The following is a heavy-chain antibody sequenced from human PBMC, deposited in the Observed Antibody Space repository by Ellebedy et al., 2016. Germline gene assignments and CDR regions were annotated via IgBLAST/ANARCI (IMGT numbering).Heavy chain of an antibody. J-gene: IGHJ6*02. V-gene: IGHV4-4*02. CDR1: GGSISSSNW. CDR2: IYHSGTT. Sequence: GSLRLSCAVSGGSISSSNWWTWVRQPPGKGLEWIGEIYHSGTTNYNPSLKSRVTISVDKSKNQCSLKLSSLTAADTAVYYCATRAVAGTGYYGMDVWGQGTTVTVSS. D-gene: IGHD6-19*01. CDR3: ATRAVAGTGYYGMDV.